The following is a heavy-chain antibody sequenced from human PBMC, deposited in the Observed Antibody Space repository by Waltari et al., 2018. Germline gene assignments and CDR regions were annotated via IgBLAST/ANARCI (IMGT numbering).Heavy chain of an antibody. CDR3: VKSMTVTTGSLDS. Sequence: QVLLVESGGGVVQPGGSLRLSCATSGFTFSRDGMHWVRQAPGKGLEWVAVIGYDGSLKYYADSVKGRFTISRDTSKNTVYLEMNSLRVEDTALYYCVKSMTVTTGSLDSWGQGTPVSVSS. D-gene: IGHD4-17*01. CDR1: GFTFSRDG. CDR2: IGYDGSLK. V-gene: IGHV3-33*06. J-gene: IGHJ4*02.